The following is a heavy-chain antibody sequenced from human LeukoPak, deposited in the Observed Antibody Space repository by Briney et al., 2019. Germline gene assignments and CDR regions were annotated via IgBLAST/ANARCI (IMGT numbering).Heavy chain of an antibody. D-gene: IGHD5-12*01. Sequence: KGGESLKISCKSSGYSFTNYWIAWVRQMPGKGLEWMGLIYPGDSDTRYSPSFQGQVTISADKSISTAYLQWSSLKASDTAMYYCARRGGYDSNDAFDIWGQGTMVTVSS. CDR1: GYSFTNYW. J-gene: IGHJ3*02. CDR2: IYPGDSDT. CDR3: ARRGGYDSNDAFDI. V-gene: IGHV5-51*01.